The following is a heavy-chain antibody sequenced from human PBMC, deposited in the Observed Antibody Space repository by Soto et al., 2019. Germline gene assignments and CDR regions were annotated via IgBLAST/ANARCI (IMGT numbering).Heavy chain of an antibody. Sequence: SVKVSCKASGGTFSSYAISWVRQAPGQGLEWMGGIIPIFGTANYAQKFQGRVTITADESTSTAYMELSSLRSEDTAVYYCARNSYYYDSRGYSPDYWGQGTLVTVSS. V-gene: IGHV1-69*13. CDR1: GGTFSSYA. D-gene: IGHD3-22*01. J-gene: IGHJ4*02. CDR2: IIPIFGTA. CDR3: ARNSYYYDSRGYSPDY.